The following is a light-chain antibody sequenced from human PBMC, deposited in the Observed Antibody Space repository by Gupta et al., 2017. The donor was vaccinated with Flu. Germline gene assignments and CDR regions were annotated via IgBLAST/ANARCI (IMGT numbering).Light chain of an antibody. J-gene: IGLJ3*02. CDR1: SSNIGSNY. Sequence: QSVVTQPPSASGAPGQRVTISCSGRSSNIGSNYVYWYQQIPGTAPKLLIYRSNQRPSGVPDRFSGSKSGTSASLAISGLRAEDEADYYCATWDDSMNGPVFGGGTKLTVL. CDR2: RSN. V-gene: IGLV1-47*01. CDR3: ATWDDSMNGPV.